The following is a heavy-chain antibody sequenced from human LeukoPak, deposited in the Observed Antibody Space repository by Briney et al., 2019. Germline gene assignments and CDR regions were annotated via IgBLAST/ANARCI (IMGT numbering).Heavy chain of an antibody. V-gene: IGHV4-34*01. CDR2: INHSGST. J-gene: IGHJ4*02. D-gene: IGHD1-26*01. CDR3: ARRRYSGSYGGYYYFDY. Sequence: SETLSLTCAVYGGSFSGYYWRWLRQPPGKGLEWIGEINHSGSTNYNPSLKSRVTISVYTSKTHFSLKLSSVTAADTAVYYCARRRYSGSYGGYYYFDYWGQGTLVTVSS. CDR1: GGSFSGYY.